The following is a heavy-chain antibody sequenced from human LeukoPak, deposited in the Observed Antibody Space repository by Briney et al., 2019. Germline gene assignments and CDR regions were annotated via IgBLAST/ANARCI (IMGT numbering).Heavy chain of an antibody. J-gene: IGHJ5*02. CDR3: ARDEGGLFDP. D-gene: IGHD1-26*01. V-gene: IGHV1-69*04. CDR1: GGTFSSYA. CDR2: IIPIFGIA. Sequence: ASVKVSCKASGGTFSSYAISWVRQAPGQGLEWMGRIIPIFGIANYAQKFQGRVTITADKSTSTAYMELSGLRSEDTAVYYCARDEGGLFDPWGQGTLVTVSS.